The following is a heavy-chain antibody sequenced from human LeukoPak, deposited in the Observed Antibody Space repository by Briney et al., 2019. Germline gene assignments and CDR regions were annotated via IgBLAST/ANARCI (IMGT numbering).Heavy chain of an antibody. CDR2: IYYSGST. Sequence: SETLSLTCTVSGGSISSYYWSWIRQPPGKGLEWIGYIYYSGSTNYNPSLKSRVTISVDTSKNQFSLKLSSVTAADTAVYYCARGYGSGSYYPRQYYFDYWGQGTLVTVSS. J-gene: IGHJ4*02. CDR3: ARGYGSGSYYPRQYYFDY. D-gene: IGHD3-10*01. V-gene: IGHV4-59*01. CDR1: GGSISSYY.